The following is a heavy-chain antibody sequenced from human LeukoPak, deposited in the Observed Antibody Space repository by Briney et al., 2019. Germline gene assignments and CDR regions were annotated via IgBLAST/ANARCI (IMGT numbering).Heavy chain of an antibody. Sequence: GGSLRLSCAASGFTFSSYAMSWVRQAPGKGLEWVSAISGSGGGTYYADSVKGRFTISRGNSKNTLYLQINSLRAEDTAVYYCAKEGGGGYYLIYFDYWGQGTLVTVSS. CDR2: ISGSGGGT. CDR1: GFTFSSYA. D-gene: IGHD3-3*01. J-gene: IGHJ4*02. V-gene: IGHV3-23*01. CDR3: AKEGGGGYYLIYFDY.